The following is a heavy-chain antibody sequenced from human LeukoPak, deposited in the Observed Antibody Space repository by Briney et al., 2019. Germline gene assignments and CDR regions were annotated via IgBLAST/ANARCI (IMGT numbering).Heavy chain of an antibody. CDR1: GYTFTTYW. Sequence: GESLKISCKGSGYTFTTYWIAWVRQMPGKGLEWMGIIYPGDFETRYSPSFQGQVPISADKSISSAYLQWGSLKASDTAMYYCARSPRDGYHDAFDLWGQGTMVTVSS. V-gene: IGHV5-51*01. D-gene: IGHD5-24*01. CDR2: IYPGDFET. J-gene: IGHJ3*01. CDR3: ARSPRDGYHDAFDL.